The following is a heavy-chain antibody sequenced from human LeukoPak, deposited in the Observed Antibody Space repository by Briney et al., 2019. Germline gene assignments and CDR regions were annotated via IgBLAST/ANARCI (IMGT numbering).Heavy chain of an antibody. D-gene: IGHD5-24*01. CDR1: GFTLSSYA. V-gene: IGHV3-23*01. CDR2: ISGSGGST. J-gene: IGHJ4*02. CDR3: AKGVPRRDGYNFVD. Sequence: GGSLRLSCAASGFTLSSYAMSWVCQAPGKGLEWVSAISGSGGSTYYADSVKGRFTISRDNSKNTLYLQMNSLRAEDTAVYYCAKGVPRRDGYNFVDWGQGTLVTVSS.